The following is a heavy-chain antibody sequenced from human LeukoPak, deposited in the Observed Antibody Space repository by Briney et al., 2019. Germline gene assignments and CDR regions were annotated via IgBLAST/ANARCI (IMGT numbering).Heavy chain of an antibody. CDR3: AKESGKFDY. V-gene: IGHV3-43*02. Sequence: GGSLRLTCVASGLNFDDSAMHWVRQAPGKGLEWVSLISADGGSTLSADSVKGRFSISRDNSKNSLYLQMNSLRSEDTAMYYCAKESGKFDYWGQGTLVAVSS. CDR2: ISADGGST. J-gene: IGHJ4*02. CDR1: GLNFDDSA.